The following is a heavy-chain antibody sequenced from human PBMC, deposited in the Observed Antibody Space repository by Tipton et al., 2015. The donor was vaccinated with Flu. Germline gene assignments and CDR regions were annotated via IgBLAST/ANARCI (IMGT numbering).Heavy chain of an antibody. CDR1: GEALGSSYY. CDR2: ISHSGST. J-gene: IGHJ4*02. D-gene: IGHD3-10*01. CDR3: ARSTYYYGSGSSDS. V-gene: IGHV4-38-2*01. Sequence: GEALGSSYYWAWIRQPPGRGLEWIGSISHSGSTYYKPSLKSRVTISADTFKNQFSLKLSSVTAADTAVYYCARSTYYYGSGSSDSWGQGTLVTVSS.